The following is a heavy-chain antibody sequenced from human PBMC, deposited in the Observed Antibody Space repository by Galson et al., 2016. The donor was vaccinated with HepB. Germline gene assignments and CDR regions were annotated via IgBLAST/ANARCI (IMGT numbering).Heavy chain of an antibody. CDR1: GFNFNNYA. J-gene: IGHJ5*02. V-gene: IGHV3-23*01. Sequence: LRLSCAAAGFNFNNYAMHWVRQAPGKGLEWVSGIGGSGGGTHYADSVKGRFTIPRDNSKNTLYLQLNSLRAEDTAIYYCTKDQLIVIVPAAGNWFDPWGQGTLVTVSS. CDR3: TKDQLIVIVPAAGNWFDP. D-gene: IGHD2-2*01. CDR2: IGGSGGGT.